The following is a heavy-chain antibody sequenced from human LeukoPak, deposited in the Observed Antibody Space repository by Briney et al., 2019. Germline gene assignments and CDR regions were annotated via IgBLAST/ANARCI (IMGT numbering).Heavy chain of an antibody. CDR1: GGSISSYY. Sequence: SETLSLTCTVSGGSISSYYWSWIRQPPGKGLERIRYIYYSGSTNYNPSLKSRVTISVDTSKNQFSLKLSSVTAADTAVYYCARKLVVVINAFDIWGQGTMVTVSS. D-gene: IGHD3-22*01. CDR3: ARKLVVVINAFDI. CDR2: IYYSGST. J-gene: IGHJ3*02. V-gene: IGHV4-59*08.